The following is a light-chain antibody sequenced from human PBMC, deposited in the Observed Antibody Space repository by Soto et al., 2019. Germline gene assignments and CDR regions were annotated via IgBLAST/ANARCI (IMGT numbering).Light chain of an antibody. CDR2: GAS. Sequence: VVLTQSPGSLSLSPLEGATLSFMAIQSVMSNYLSWYQQKPGQPPRLLIYGASSRATGIPDRFSGSGSGTDFTLTISRLEPEDFAVYYCQQFGASLTWTFGQGTKVDIK. J-gene: IGKJ1*01. CDR1: QSVMSNY. V-gene: IGKV3-20*01. CDR3: QQFGASLTWT.